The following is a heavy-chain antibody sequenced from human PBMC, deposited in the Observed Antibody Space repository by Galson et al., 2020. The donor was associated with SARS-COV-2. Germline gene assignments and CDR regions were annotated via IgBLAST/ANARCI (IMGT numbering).Heavy chain of an antibody. CDR2: INPNSGGT. CDR1: QYMFTDYY. V-gene: IGHV1-2*02. D-gene: IGHD2-2*01. Sequence: ASVTVSCKASQYMFTDYYMHWVRQAPGQGLEWVGWINPNSGGTNYAQKFQGRVTMTRDTSISTAYMELSRLRSDDTAVYYCARDSKYHLYYYYYMDVWGKGTTVTVSS. CDR3: ARDSKYHLYYYYYMDV. J-gene: IGHJ6*03.